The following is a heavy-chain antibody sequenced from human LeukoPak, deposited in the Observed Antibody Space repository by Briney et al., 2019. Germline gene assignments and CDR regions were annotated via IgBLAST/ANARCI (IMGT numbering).Heavy chain of an antibody. CDR2: IYPGGSDT. CDR3: ARPIGVGATHYFDY. D-gene: IGHD1-26*01. CDR1: GYIFTHNW. V-gene: IGHV5-51*01. J-gene: IGHJ4*02. Sequence: GESLKISCKGTGYIFTHNWIGWVRQMPRKGLEWMGTIYPGGSDTRYSPSFQGQVTISSDKSISTAYLQWSSLKASDTAMYYCARPIGVGATHYFDYWGQGTLVTVSS.